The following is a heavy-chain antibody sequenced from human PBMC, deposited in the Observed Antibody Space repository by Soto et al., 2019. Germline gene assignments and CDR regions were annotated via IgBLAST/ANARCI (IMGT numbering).Heavy chain of an antibody. J-gene: IGHJ3*02. CDR1: GLTVSGKKY. CDR3: ATCHIQEHAYDI. Sequence: DVQLVESGGGLIQPGGSLRLSCAAFGLTVSGKKYISWVRQAPGKGLEWVSALYDVDGTYYADSVKGRFTTSIDTSRTIVYLQMNILRLDDTAVYFCATCHIQEHAYDIWGQGKTVTVSS. D-gene: IGHD5-18*01. V-gene: IGHV3-53*01. CDR2: LYDVDGT.